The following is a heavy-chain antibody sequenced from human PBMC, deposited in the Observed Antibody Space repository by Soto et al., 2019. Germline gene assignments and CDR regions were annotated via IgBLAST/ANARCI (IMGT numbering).Heavy chain of an antibody. V-gene: IGHV3-43*01. J-gene: IGHJ4*02. CDR3: TTEPSTGWPDSAFEY. D-gene: IGHD6-25*01. Sequence: PGGSLRLSCAAFGFTFDDYTMHWVRQAPGKGLEWVSLISWDGGSTYYADSVKGRFTISRDNSKNTLYLQMTSLRVEDTAIYYCTTEPSTGWPDSAFEYWGQGTLVTVSS. CDR1: GFTFDDYT. CDR2: ISWDGGST.